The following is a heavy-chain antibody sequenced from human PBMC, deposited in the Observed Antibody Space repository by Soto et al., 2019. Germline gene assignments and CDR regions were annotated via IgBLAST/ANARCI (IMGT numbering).Heavy chain of an antibody. CDR3: ERDVDNRRGGDGFDI. J-gene: IGHJ3*02. D-gene: IGHD3-16*01. Sequence: QVQLVESGGGAVQPGRSLRLSCAASGFTFSSYDIHWVRQAPGKGLEWVALISAHGSNQYFGDSVKGRFTISRDNSKDTVYLRMNSLRVEDTAVYYCERDVDNRRGGDGFDIWGRGTMVTVSS. CDR1: GFTFSSYD. CDR2: ISAHGSNQ. V-gene: IGHV3-30*03.